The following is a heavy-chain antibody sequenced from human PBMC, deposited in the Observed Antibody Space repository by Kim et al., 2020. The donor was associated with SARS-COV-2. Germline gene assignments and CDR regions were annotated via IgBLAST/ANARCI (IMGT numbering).Heavy chain of an antibody. CDR1: GFTFSSYA. CDR3: AKGRNTFGRGSDAVEI. Sequence: GGSLRLSCAASGFTFSSYAMSWVRQAPGKGLEWVSDISRSGGRTYYADSVKGRFTISRDNSKNTLYLQMNSLRAEDTAVYYCAKGRNTFGRGSDAVEIWGQGTMVTVSS. J-gene: IGHJ3*02. CDR2: ISRSGGRT. D-gene: IGHD3-16*01. V-gene: IGHV3-23*01.